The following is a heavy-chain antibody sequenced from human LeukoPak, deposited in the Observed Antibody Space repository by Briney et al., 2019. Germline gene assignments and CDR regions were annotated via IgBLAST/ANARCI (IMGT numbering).Heavy chain of an antibody. CDR3: ARDRTEPAATPYYYYYYMDV. J-gene: IGHJ6*03. V-gene: IGHV1-69*05. D-gene: IGHD2-2*01. Sequence: ASVKVSCKASGGTFSSYAISWVRQAPGQGLEWMGGIIPIFGTANYAQKFQGRVTITTDESTSTAYMELSSLRSEDTAVYYCARDRTEPAATPYYYYYYMDVWGKGTTVTVSS. CDR2: IIPIFGTA. CDR1: GGTFSSYA.